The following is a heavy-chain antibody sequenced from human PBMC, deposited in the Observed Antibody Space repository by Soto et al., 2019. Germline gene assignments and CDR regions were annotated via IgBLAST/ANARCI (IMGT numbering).Heavy chain of an antibody. J-gene: IGHJ4*02. CDR1: GFTFSNAW. D-gene: IGHD3-10*01. Sequence: GSLRLSCAASGFTFSNAWMNWVRQAPGKGLEWVGRIRSKTDGGTTDYAAPVKGRFTISRDDSKNTLYLQMNSLKTEDTAVYYCTTQRAPYYYGSGSPFDYWGQGTLVTVSS. CDR3: TTQRAPYYYGSGSPFDY. CDR2: IRSKTDGGTT. V-gene: IGHV3-15*07.